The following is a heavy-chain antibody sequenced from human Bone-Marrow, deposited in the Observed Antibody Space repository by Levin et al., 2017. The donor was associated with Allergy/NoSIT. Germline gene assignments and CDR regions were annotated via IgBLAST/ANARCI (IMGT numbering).Heavy chain of an antibody. CDR2: ISSSSSTI. CDR1: GFTFSSYS. D-gene: IGHD6-19*01. Sequence: TGGSLRLSCAASGFTFSSYSMNWVRQAPGKGLEWVSYISSSSSTIYYADSVKGRFTISRDNAKNSLYLQMNSLRDEDTAVYYCARAQYSSGWYRYFDYWGQGTLVTVSS. CDR3: ARAQYSSGWYRYFDY. V-gene: IGHV3-48*02. J-gene: IGHJ4*02.